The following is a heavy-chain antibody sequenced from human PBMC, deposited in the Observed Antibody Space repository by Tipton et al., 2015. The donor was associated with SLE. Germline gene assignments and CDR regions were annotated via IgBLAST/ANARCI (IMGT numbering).Heavy chain of an antibody. Sequence: LRLSCTVSGYSISSGYYWGWIRQPPGKGLEWIGSIYHSGSPYYNPSLKSRVTISVDTSKNQFSQKLSSVTAADTAVYYCARDGYDSSGYLNWFDPWGQGTLVTVSS. V-gene: IGHV4-38-2*02. D-gene: IGHD3-22*01. CDR1: GYSISSGYY. CDR2: IYHSGSP. J-gene: IGHJ5*02. CDR3: ARDGYDSSGYLNWFDP.